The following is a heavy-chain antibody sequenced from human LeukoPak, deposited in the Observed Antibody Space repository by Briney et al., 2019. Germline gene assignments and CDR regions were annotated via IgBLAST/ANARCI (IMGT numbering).Heavy chain of an antibody. D-gene: IGHD1-26*01. CDR2: ISYDGSNK. J-gene: IGHJ4*02. CDR1: GFTFSSYG. Sequence: PGRSLRLSCAASGFTFSSYGMHWVRQAPGKGLEWVAVISYDGSNKYYADSVKGRFTISRDNSKNTLYLQMNSLRAEDTAVYYCAKWVSGELHWGQGTLVTVSS. CDR3: AKWVSGELH. V-gene: IGHV3-30*18.